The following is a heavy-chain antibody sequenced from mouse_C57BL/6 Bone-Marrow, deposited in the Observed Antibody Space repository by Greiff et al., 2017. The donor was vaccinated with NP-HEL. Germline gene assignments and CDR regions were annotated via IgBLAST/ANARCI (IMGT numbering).Heavy chain of an antibody. CDR1: GYTFTSYG. V-gene: IGHV1-81*01. J-gene: IGHJ2*01. D-gene: IGHD1-1*01. CDR2: IYPRSGNT. Sequence: QVQLQQSGAELARPGASVKLSCKASGYTFTSYGISWVKQRTGQGLEWIGEIYPRSGNTYYNEKFKGKATLTADKYSSTAYMELRSLTSEDSAVYFCARPYYGSLFDYWGQGTTLTVSS. CDR3: ARPYYGSLFDY.